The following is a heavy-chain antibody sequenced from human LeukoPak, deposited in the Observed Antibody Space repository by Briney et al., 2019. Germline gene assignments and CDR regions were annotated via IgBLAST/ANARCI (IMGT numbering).Heavy chain of an antibody. CDR3: AKGPVRGVIMDY. J-gene: IGHJ4*02. V-gene: IGHV3-30*02. CDR1: GFTFSSYG. D-gene: IGHD3-10*01. Sequence: GGSLRLSCAASGFTFSSYGMHWVRQAPGKGPEWVAFIRYDGSNKYYADSVKGRFTISRDNSKNTLYLQMNSLRAEDTAVYYCAKGPVRGVIMDYWGRGTLVTVSS. CDR2: IRYDGSNK.